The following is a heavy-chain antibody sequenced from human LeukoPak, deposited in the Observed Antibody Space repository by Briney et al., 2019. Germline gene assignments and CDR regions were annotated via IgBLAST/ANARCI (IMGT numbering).Heavy chain of an antibody. V-gene: IGHV4-34*09. CDR3: ARYLWCSGGSCSAAFDI. J-gene: IGHJ3*02. D-gene: IGHD2-15*01. Sequence: SETLSLTCAVYGGSFSGYYWSWIRQPPGKGLEWIGEINHSGSTYYNPSLKSRVTISVDTSKNQFSLKLSSVTAADTAVYYCARYLWCSGGSCSAAFDIWGQGTMVTVSS. CDR1: GGSFSGYY. CDR2: INHSGST.